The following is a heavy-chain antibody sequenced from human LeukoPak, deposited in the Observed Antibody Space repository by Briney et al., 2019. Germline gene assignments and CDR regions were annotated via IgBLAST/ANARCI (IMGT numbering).Heavy chain of an antibody. V-gene: IGHV3-30*02. D-gene: IGHD1-1*01. J-gene: IGHJ1*01. CDR3: AKVGYEGYFQH. CDR1: GFTFSSYG. Sequence: PGGSLRLSCAASGFTFSSYGMHWVRQAPGKGLEWVTFIRYDGSYKNNADSVKGRFTISRDNSKNTLYLQMNSLRPDDTAVYYCAKVGYEGYFQHWGQGTLVTVSS. CDR2: IRYDGSYK.